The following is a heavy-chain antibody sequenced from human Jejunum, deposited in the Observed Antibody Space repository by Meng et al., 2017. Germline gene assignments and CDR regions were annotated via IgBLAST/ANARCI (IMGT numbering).Heavy chain of an antibody. Sequence: QLLESVGGVVTAGASLRLSVDASGLPVFPNYSSCGRQDPGKVLEWVSVIYIGGNTNYADSVKGRFTISRDNSKNTFYLQMNSLQVEDTAFYYCARDWVAVTDWGQGTLVTVSS. CDR1: GLPVFPNY. D-gene: IGHD6-19*01. CDR3: ARDWVAVTD. J-gene: IGHJ4*02. CDR2: IYIGGNT. V-gene: IGHV3-53*01.